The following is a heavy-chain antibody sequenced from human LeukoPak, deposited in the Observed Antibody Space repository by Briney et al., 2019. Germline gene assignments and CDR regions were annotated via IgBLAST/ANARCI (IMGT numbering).Heavy chain of an antibody. Sequence: SETLSLTCAVYGGSFSGYYWSWIRQPPGKGLEWIGEINHSGSTNYNPSLKSRVTISVDMSKNQFSLKLSSVTAADTAVYYRARGHDSSGYYFWFDPWGQGTLVTVSS. V-gene: IGHV4-34*01. D-gene: IGHD3-22*01. CDR1: GGSFSGYY. CDR2: INHSGST. CDR3: ARGHDSSGYYFWFDP. J-gene: IGHJ5*02.